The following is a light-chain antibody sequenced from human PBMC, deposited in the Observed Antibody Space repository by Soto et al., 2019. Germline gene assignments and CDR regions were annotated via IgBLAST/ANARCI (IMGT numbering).Light chain of an antibody. J-gene: IGKJ1*01. Sequence: EIVMTQSPATLSVSPGERATVSCRASQSVSSNLAWYQQKLGQAPRLFIYGASTRATGIPARFSGSGSGTEFSLTISSLQSEDLAVYYCHQYNSWPQTFGQGTKVDIK. CDR2: GAS. V-gene: IGKV3-15*01. CDR3: HQYNSWPQT. CDR1: QSVSSN.